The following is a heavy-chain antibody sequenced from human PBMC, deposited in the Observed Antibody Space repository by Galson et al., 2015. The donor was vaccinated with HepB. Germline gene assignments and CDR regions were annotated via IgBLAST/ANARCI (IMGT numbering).Heavy chain of an antibody. CDR2: IDWDDDK. CDR3: ARNYYDSSGYSGDY. V-gene: IGHV2-70*11. Sequence: PALVKPTQTLTLTCTFSGFSLSTSGMCVSWIRQPPGKALEWLARIDWDDDKYYSTSLKTRLTISKDTSKNQVVLTMTNMDPVDTATYYCARNYYDSSGYSGDYWGQGTLVTVSS. D-gene: IGHD3-22*01. CDR1: GFSLSTSGMC. J-gene: IGHJ4*02.